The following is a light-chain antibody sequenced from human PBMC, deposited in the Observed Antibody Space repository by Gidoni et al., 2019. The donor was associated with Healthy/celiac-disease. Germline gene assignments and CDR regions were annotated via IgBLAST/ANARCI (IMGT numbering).Light chain of an antibody. CDR1: KLGDNY. Sequence: SYELTQPPSVSVSPGQTASITCSGDKLGDNYACCYQQKPGQSPVLVIYQDSKRPSGIPERFSGSNSGNTATLTISGTQAMDEADYYCQAWDSSVVFGGGTKLPVL. CDR3: QAWDSSVV. CDR2: QDS. V-gene: IGLV3-1*01. J-gene: IGLJ2*01.